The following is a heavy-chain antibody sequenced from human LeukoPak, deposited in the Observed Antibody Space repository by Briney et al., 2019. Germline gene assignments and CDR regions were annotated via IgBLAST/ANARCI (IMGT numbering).Heavy chain of an antibody. CDR3: AREIVGAPKAPGFFDY. D-gene: IGHD1-26*01. J-gene: IGHJ4*02. CDR1: GFTFSNYE. CDR2: ISSSGITI. Sequence: GGSLDPSCAASGFTFSNYEMNWARQAPGKGLEWISYISSSGITIYYADSVKGRFTISRDNANNSLYLEMNSLRVEDTAVYFCAREIVGAPKAPGFFDYWGQGTLVTVSS. V-gene: IGHV3-48*03.